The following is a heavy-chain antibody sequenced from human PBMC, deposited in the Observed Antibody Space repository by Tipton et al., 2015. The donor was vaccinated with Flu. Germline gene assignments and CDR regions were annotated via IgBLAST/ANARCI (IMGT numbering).Heavy chain of an antibody. J-gene: IGHJ4*02. CDR2: IYYTGNT. D-gene: IGHD7-27*01. CDR1: GGSISSNSYY. V-gene: IGHV4-39*07. CDR3: ASKVANWGVWEPLDY. Sequence: LRLSCTVSGGSISSNSYYWGWIRQPPGKGLEWIGSIYYTGNTFYNPSLRSRVTISLDTSKNQFSLRLISVTAADTAVYYCASKVANWGVWEPLDYWGQGTLVTVSS.